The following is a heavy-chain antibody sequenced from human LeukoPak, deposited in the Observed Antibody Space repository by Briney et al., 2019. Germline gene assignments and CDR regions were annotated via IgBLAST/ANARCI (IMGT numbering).Heavy chain of an antibody. J-gene: IGHJ4*02. D-gene: IGHD6-19*01. CDR2: ISGSGGDT. V-gene: IGHV3-23*01. CDR1: GFTFYNYA. Sequence: GGSLRLSCTASGFTFYNYAMSWLRHAPGKALEFVSVISGSGGDTYSADSVKGRFTIYRDNSKNTLYLQMNSLRADDTALYYCAKSPIAVARRGYFDCWGQGTLVTVSS. CDR3: AKSPIAVARRGYFDC.